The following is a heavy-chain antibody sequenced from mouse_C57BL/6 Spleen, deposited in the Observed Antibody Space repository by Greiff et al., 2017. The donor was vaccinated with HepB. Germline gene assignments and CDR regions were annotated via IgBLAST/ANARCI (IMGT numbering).Heavy chain of an antibody. J-gene: IGHJ4*01. D-gene: IGHD1-1*01. CDR1: GYTFTGYW. CDR3: ARGEGTTVVATDYAMDY. V-gene: IGHV1-9*01. CDR2: ILPGSGST. Sequence: QVQLQQSGAELMKPGASVKLSCKATGYTFTGYWIEWVKQRPGHGLEWIGEILPGSGSTNYNEKFKGKATFTADTSSNTAYMQLSSLTTEDSAIYYCARGEGTTVVATDYAMDYWGQGTSVTVSS.